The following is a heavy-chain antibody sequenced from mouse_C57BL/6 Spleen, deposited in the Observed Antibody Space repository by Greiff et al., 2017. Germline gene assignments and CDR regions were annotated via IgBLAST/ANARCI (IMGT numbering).Heavy chain of an antibody. CDR2: LYPGDGDT. D-gene: IGHD1-1*01. CDR1: GYAFSSSW. J-gene: IGHJ2*01. Sequence: VQLQQSGPELVKPGASVKISCKASGYAFSSSWMNWVKQRPGKGLEWIGRLYPGDGDTNYNGKFKGKATLTADKSSSTAYMQLSSLTSEDSAVYFCASHYYGSSYGFDYWGQGTTLTVSS. CDR3: ASHYYGSSYGFDY. V-gene: IGHV1-82*01.